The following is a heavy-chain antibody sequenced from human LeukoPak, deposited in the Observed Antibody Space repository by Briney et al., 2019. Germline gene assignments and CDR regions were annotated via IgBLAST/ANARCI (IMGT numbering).Heavy chain of an antibody. CDR1: GASISSSF. D-gene: IGHD5-24*01. V-gene: IGHV4-4*07. Sequence: SETLSLTCTVSGASISSSFWSWIRQPAGKGLEWIGRIKTTGTTNYNPSLKSRVTVSIDKSENQFSLSLSSVTAADTAVYYCARGEDGYNPGDYWGQGTLVTVSS. J-gene: IGHJ4*02. CDR2: IKTTGTT. CDR3: ARGEDGYNPGDY.